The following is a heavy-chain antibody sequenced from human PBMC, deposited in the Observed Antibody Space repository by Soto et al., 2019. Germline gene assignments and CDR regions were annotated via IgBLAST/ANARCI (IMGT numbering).Heavy chain of an antibody. D-gene: IGHD2-2*01. CDR1: GFTFSDYY. CDR2: ISSSGSTI. J-gene: IGHJ6*03. V-gene: IGHV3-11*01. Sequence: GGSLRLSCAASGFTFSDYYMSWIRQAPGKGMEWVSYISSSGSTIYYADSVKGRFTISRDNAKNSLYLQMNSLRAEDTAVFYCAIGADYSSTSCYEYDHYYMDVWAKGTTVTVSS. CDR3: AIGADYSSTSCYEYDHYYMDV.